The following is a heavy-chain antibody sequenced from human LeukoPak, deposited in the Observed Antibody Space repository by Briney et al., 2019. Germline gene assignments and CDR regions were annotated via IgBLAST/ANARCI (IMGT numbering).Heavy chain of an antibody. CDR2: IIPILGTA. CDR3: ARDYYDSSPYYGMDV. D-gene: IGHD3-22*01. Sequence: ASVKVSCKASGGTFSSYAISWVRQAPGQGLEWMGRIIPILGTANYAQKFQGRVTITADKSTSTAYMELSSLRSEDTAVYYCARDYYDSSPYYGMDVWGQGTTVTVSS. V-gene: IGHV1-69*04. CDR1: GGTFSSYA. J-gene: IGHJ6*02.